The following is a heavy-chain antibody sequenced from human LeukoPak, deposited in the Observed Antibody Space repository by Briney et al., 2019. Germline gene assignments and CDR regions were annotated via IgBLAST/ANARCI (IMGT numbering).Heavy chain of an antibody. V-gene: IGHV3-53*01. D-gene: IGHD3-16*01. CDR3: TGGHNEFYFEN. CDR1: GFSVSSNC. CDR2: IYSSGVP. Sequence: PGVSLRLSCAVSGFSVSSNCENWVRQAPGKGFEWVSMIYSSGVPDYADSVKGRFSISRDSSKNTVVLQMNSLRAEDTALYYCTGGHNEFYFENWGRGTLVTVSS. J-gene: IGHJ4*02.